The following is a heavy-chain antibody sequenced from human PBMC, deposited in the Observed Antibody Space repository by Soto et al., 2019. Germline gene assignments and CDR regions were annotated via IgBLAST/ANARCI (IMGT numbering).Heavy chain of an antibody. Sequence: SETLSLTCTVSGGSSSGYFLSWIRQSPGKGLEWIGYIFYTGSTTYNPSLKSRVTISIDTSKNQFSLKLSSLTAADTAVYYCAHFSDLEWFDPWGQGTLVTVSS. V-gene: IGHV4-59*01. CDR3: AHFSDLEWFDP. CDR1: GGSSSGYF. D-gene: IGHD2-21*01. CDR2: IFYTGST. J-gene: IGHJ5*02.